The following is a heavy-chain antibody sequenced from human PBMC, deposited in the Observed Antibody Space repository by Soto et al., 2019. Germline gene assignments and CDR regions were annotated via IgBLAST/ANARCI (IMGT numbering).Heavy chain of an antibody. Sequence: HLVVSLRLSCSPSGFTFSSFAMSWVRQAPGKGLEWVSRISGSGVETHYADSVNGRFTISRDNSNNTLYLQMNSLRVEDTATDDGANGRSWLDSWGKGHLV. V-gene: IGHV3-23*01. CDR1: GFTFSSFA. CDR3: ANGRSWLDS. J-gene: IGHJ5*01. CDR2: ISGSGVET.